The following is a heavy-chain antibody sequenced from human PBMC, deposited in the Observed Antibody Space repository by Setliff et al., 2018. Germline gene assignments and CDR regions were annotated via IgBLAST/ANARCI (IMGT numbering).Heavy chain of an antibody. D-gene: IGHD3-16*01. V-gene: IGHV1-2*06. CDR1: GYTFTGYY. CDR2: INPNSGGT. CDR3: ARDGGGDSDAFDI. J-gene: IGHJ3*02. Sequence: ASVKVSCKASGYTFTGYYMHWVRQAPGQGLEWMGRINPNSGGTNYAQKFQGRVTMTRDTSISTAYMELSRLRSDDTAVYFCARDGGGDSDAFDIWGQGTMVTVSS.